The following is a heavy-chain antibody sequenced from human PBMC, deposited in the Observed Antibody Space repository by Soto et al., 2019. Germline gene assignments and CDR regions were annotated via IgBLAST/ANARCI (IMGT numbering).Heavy chain of an antibody. V-gene: IGHV4-4*02. CDR3: ARGGDWAFDY. CDR2: IHPSGRT. CDR1: GDSISRDKW. D-gene: IGHD2-21*02. J-gene: IGHJ4*02. Sequence: QVQMQESGPGLVKPSGTLSLTCGVTGDSISRDKWWTWVRQPPNKGLEWIGEIHPSGRTNYNPSLKRRVAMSVDKSKNQFSLHLRSVTAADTAVYYCARGGDWAFDYWGQGTLVTVSS.